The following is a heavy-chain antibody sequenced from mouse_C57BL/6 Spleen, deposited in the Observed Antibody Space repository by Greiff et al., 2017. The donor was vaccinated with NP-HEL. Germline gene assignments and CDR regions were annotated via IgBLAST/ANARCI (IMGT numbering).Heavy chain of an antibody. Sequence: QVQLQQSGPELVKPGASVKISCKASGYAFSSSWMNWVKQRPGKGLEWIGRIYPGDGDTNYNGKFKGQATLTADKSSSTAYMQLSSLTSEDSAVYFCARPYCYGSSEGGDYFDYWGQGTTLTVSS. D-gene: IGHD1-1*01. CDR2: IYPGDGDT. J-gene: IGHJ2*01. CDR3: ARPYCYGSSEGGDYFDY. CDR1: GYAFSSSW. V-gene: IGHV1-82*01.